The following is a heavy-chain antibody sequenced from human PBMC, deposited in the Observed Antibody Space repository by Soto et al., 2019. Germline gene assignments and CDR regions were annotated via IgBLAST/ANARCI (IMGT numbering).Heavy chain of an antibody. J-gene: IGHJ5*02. CDR2: ISGDGRGT. CDR3: ARQRISSSSWFDP. CDR1: GFTFSSYW. D-gene: IGHD2-2*01. Sequence: GGSLRLSCAASGFTFSSYWMHWVRQAPGKGLVWVSRISGDGRGTNYADSVKGRCTISRDNAKNTLYLQMNSLRADDTAVYYCARQRISSSSWFDPRGQGTLVTVSS. V-gene: IGHV3-74*01.